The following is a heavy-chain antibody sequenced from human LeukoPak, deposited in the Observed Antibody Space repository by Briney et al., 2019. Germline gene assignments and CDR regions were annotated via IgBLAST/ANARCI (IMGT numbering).Heavy chain of an antibody. Sequence: NPSETLSLTCAVSGYSISSGYYWGWIRQPPGKGLEWIGSIYHSGSTYYNPSLKSRVTISVDTSKNQFSLKLSSVTAADTAVYCCARLERPYYFDYWGQGTLVTVSS. CDR1: GYSISSGYY. CDR2: IYHSGST. D-gene: IGHD1-1*01. J-gene: IGHJ4*02. V-gene: IGHV4-38-2*01. CDR3: ARLERPYYFDY.